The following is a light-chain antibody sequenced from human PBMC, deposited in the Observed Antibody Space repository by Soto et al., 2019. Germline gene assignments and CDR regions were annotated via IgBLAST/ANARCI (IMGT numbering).Light chain of an antibody. CDR2: GAS. V-gene: IGKV3-15*01. CDR3: QQYNNWPVT. Sequence: EIVMTQSPATLSVSPGERATFSCRASQSVSSNLAWYQQKPGQAPRLLIYGASTRATGIPARFSGSGSGTEFTLTISSLQSEDFAVYYCQQYNNWPVTFGPGTKVDIK. J-gene: IGKJ3*01. CDR1: QSVSSN.